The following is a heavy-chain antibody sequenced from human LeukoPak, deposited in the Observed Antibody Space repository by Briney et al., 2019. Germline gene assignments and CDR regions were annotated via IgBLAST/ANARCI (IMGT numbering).Heavy chain of an antibody. CDR2: ISGSGGST. D-gene: IGHD3-3*02. Sequence: GRSLRLSCAASGFTFSSYAMSWVRQAPGKGLEWVSAISGSGGSTYYADSVKGRFTLSRDNSKNTLYLQMNSLRVEDTAVYYCAKVPNPIRGDYFDYWGQGTLVTVSS. CDR1: GFTFSSYA. V-gene: IGHV3-23*01. CDR3: AKVPNPIRGDYFDY. J-gene: IGHJ4*02.